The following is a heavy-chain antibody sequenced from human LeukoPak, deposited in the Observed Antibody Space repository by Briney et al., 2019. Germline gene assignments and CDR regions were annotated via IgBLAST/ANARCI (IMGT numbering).Heavy chain of an antibody. Sequence: SVKVSCKASGGTFSSYATSWVRQAPGQGLEWMGGIIPIFGAANYAQKFQGRVTITADESTSTAYMELSSLRSEDTAVYYCARGTVLYDLDYWGQGTLVTVSS. CDR2: IIPIFGAA. V-gene: IGHV1-69*13. CDR1: GGTFSSYA. D-gene: IGHD3-16*02. J-gene: IGHJ4*02. CDR3: ARGTVLYDLDY.